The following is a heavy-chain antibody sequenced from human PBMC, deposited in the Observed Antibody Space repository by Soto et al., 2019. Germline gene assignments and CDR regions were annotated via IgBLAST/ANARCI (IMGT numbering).Heavy chain of an antibody. V-gene: IGHV1-69*13. CDR2: IIPIFGTA. CDR1: GGTFSSYA. CDR3: AREARDIVVVPAAPPTSWFDP. D-gene: IGHD2-2*01. Sequence: GASVKVSCKASGGTFSSYAISWVRQAPGQGLEWMGGIIPIFGTANYAQKFQGRVTITADESTSTAYMELSSLRSEDTAVYYCAREARDIVVVPAAPPTSWFDPWGQGTLVTVSS. J-gene: IGHJ5*02.